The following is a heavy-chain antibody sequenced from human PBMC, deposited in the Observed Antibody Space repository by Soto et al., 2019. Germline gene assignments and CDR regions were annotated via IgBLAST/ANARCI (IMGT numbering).Heavy chain of an antibody. D-gene: IGHD5-18*01. V-gene: IGHV3-74*01. CDR3: ARDAGYGYGVDY. J-gene: IGHJ4*02. Sequence: GGSLRLSCAASGFTFSSHWMHCVRQATGKGLVWVSQINSDGSSTPYADPVKGRFTFSRDNAKTTLYLQMNSMRAEVTAIYYCARDAGYGYGVDYWGQGTLVTVSS. CDR2: INSDGSST. CDR1: GFTFSSHW.